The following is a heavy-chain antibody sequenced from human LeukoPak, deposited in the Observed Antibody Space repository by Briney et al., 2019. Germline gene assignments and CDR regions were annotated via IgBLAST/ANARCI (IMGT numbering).Heavy chain of an antibody. CDR3: AREEEMATNTDY. Sequence: QPGGSLRLSCAASGFTFRRHWMHWVRQAPGKGLVWVSRINGDGSATYYADSVKGRFSISRDNPENTLYLHMHSLRADDTAVYYCAREEEMATNTDYWGQGTLVTVSS. V-gene: IGHV3-74*01. CDR1: GFTFRRHW. J-gene: IGHJ4*02. D-gene: IGHD5-24*01. CDR2: INGDGSAT.